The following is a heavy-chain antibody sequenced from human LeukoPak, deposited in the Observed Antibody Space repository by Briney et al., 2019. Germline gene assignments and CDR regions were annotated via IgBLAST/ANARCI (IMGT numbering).Heavy chain of an antibody. J-gene: IGHJ6*03. D-gene: IGHD5-24*01. Sequence: GASVKVSCKVSGYTLAELSMHWVLQAPGKELEWMGGFDPEDGETIYAQKFQGRVTMTEDTSTDTAYMELSSLRSEDTAVYYCVTVHPGSGWLQFGYYYYMDVWGKGTTVTVSS. CDR3: VTVHPGSGWLQFGYYYYMDV. CDR1: GYTLAELS. V-gene: IGHV1-24*01. CDR2: FDPEDGET.